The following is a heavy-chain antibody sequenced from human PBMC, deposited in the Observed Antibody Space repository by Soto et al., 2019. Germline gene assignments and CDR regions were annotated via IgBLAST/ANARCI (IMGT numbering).Heavy chain of an antibody. Sequence: GGSLRLSCAASGFAFSSYAMSWVRQAPGKGLEWVSAISGSGASTFYADSVKGRFTISRDNSRSTLFLQMNSLRAGDTAVYYCAKGGELITMIRGVGPFDSWGQGALVTVSS. J-gene: IGHJ4*02. CDR2: ISGSGAST. CDR1: GFAFSSYA. CDR3: AKGGELITMIRGVGPFDS. V-gene: IGHV3-23*01. D-gene: IGHD3-10*01.